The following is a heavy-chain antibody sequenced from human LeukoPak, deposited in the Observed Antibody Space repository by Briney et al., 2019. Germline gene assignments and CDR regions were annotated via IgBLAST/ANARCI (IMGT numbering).Heavy chain of an antibody. Sequence: GASVKVSCKASGYKFTAYYMHWVRQAPGQGLGWMGWFNPNSGGANYAQKFQGRVTMTRDTSISTAYMELSRLRSDDTAVYFCARDLYYGSGTAHGDACDIWGQGTMVTVSS. CDR3: ARDLYYGSGTAHGDACDI. J-gene: IGHJ3*02. D-gene: IGHD3-10*01. CDR1: GYKFTAYY. CDR2: FNPNSGGA. V-gene: IGHV1-2*02.